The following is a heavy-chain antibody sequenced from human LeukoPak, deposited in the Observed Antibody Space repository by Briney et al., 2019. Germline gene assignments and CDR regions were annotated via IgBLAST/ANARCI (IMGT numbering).Heavy chain of an antibody. CDR2: VKPKSGDS. J-gene: IGHJ3*02. CDR3: ARDRGVPGPGNALDI. V-gene: IGHV1-2*06. D-gene: IGHD2-8*01. Sequence: ASVRVSCKASGYTFTNYHMHWVRQTPGQGLEWLGLVKPKSGDSDFVQKFRGRVTVTTDVSTTTIHMELSNLRSDDTAVYYCARDRGVPGPGNALDIWGQGTMVTVSS. CDR1: GYTFTNYH.